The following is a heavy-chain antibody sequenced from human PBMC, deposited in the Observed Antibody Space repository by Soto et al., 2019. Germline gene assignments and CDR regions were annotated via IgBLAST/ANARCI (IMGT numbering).Heavy chain of an antibody. CDR3: VRSKGGYSYGTPFDY. Sequence: DVQLEESGGALVQPGRSLRLSCAASGFTFDDYAMYWVRQVLGKGLEWVSSISWNSGHIGYADSVKGRFTTSRDNAKNSLYLQMNSLRPEDTALYYCVRSKGGYSYGTPFDYWGQGTLVTVSS. CDR2: ISWNSGHI. D-gene: IGHD5-18*01. V-gene: IGHV3-9*01. J-gene: IGHJ4*02. CDR1: GFTFDDYA.